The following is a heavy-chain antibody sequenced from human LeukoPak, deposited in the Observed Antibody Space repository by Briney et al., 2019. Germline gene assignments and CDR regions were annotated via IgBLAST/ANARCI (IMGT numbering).Heavy chain of an antibody. J-gene: IGHJ4*02. D-gene: IGHD5-12*01. CDR1: GFTFSSYE. V-gene: IGHV3-48*03. CDR2: ISSSGSTI. CDR3: ARENRGYSSYNRYFDY. Sequence: GGSLRLSCAASGFTFSSYEMNWVRQAPGKGLEWVSYISSSGSTIYYADSVKGRFTISRDNAKNSLYLQMNSLRAEDTAVYYCARENRGYSSYNRYFDYWGQGTLVTVSS.